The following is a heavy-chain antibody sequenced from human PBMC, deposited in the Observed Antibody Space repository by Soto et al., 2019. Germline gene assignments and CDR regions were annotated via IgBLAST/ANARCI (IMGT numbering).Heavy chain of an antibody. V-gene: IGHV3-74*01. J-gene: IGHJ5*01. D-gene: IGHD4-17*01. CDR3: AKDGEYGDYAGENWFDS. CDR2: INSDGSHT. CDR1: GFTFFAYW. Sequence: EVQLVESGGGLVQPGGSLRLSCAASGFTFFAYWIHWVRQVPGKGLVWVSRINSDGSHTSYADSVRGRFTISRDNSKNTVYLQMNSLTAEDTAVYYCAKDGEYGDYAGENWFDSWGQGSLVTVSS.